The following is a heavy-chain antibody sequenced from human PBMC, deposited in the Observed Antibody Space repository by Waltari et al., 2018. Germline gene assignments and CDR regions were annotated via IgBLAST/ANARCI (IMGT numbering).Heavy chain of an antibody. Sequence: EVQLVASGGGLIQPGGSLRLSCAASGFTVSSNYMSWVRQAPGKGLEWVSVIYRGGSTYYADSVKGRFTFSRDNSKNTLYLQMNSLRAEDTAVYYCARDSSSVYCGGDCYSLWGQGTLVTVSS. CDR3: ARDSSSVYCGGDCYSL. V-gene: IGHV3-53*01. CDR2: IYRGGST. CDR1: GFTVSSNY. J-gene: IGHJ4*02. D-gene: IGHD2-21*01.